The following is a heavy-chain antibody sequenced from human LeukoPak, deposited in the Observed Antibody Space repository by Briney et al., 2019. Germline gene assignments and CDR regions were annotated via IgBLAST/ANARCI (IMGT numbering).Heavy chain of an antibody. Sequence: SETLSLTCTVSGGSISGYYWSWIRQPPGKGLEWIAYIYYSGSTNYNPSLKSRATISVDTSKNQFSLKLTSVTAADTAVYYCARRSYDFWSGYEHWFDPWGQGTLVTVSS. CDR1: GGSISGYY. V-gene: IGHV4-59*08. D-gene: IGHD3-3*01. J-gene: IGHJ5*02. CDR3: ARRSYDFWSGYEHWFDP. CDR2: IYYSGST.